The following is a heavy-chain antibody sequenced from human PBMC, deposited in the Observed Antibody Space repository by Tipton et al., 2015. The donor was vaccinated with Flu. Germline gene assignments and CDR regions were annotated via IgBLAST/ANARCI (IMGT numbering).Heavy chain of an antibody. V-gene: IGHV1-69*01. CDR3: ARVPASYYDRSGYYDDY. J-gene: IGHJ4*02. Sequence: QLVQSGAEVKKPGSSVKVSCKASGGTFSSYAISWVRQAPGQGLEWMGGIIPILGTANYAQKFQGRVTITADESTSTAYMELSSLRSEDPAVYYCARVPASYYDRSGYYDDYWGQGTLVTVSS. CDR1: GGTFSSYA. D-gene: IGHD3-22*01. CDR2: IIPILGTA.